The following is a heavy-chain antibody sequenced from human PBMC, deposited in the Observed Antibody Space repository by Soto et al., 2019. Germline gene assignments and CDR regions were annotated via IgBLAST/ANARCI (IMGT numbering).Heavy chain of an antibody. D-gene: IGHD1-1*01. CDR1: GFTFSSYA. V-gene: IGHV3-23*01. CDR3: SKSHLERPLFDY. CDR2: ISCSGGST. J-gene: IGHJ4*02. Sequence: EVQLLESGGGLVQPGGSLRLSCAASGFTFSSYAMSWVRQAPGKGLEWVSAISCSGGSTYYADSVKGRFTISRDNAKNTLYLQMNSLRAEDTDVYYCSKSHLERPLFDYWGQVTQVTVSS.